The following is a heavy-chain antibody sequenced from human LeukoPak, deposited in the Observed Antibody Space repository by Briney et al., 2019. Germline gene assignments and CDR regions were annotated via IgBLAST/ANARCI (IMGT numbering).Heavy chain of an antibody. CDR1: GFTFSNYW. D-gene: IGHD2-2*01. J-gene: IGHJ6*02. Sequence: LPGGSLRLSCVASGFTFSNYWMLWVRQAPGKGLMWVSLISTDGKSTGYAESVKGRFTISRDNAKNALYLQMDILRVEDTALYFCVRDYQFIQEVWGQGTTVTVSS. CDR3: VRDYQFIQEV. CDR2: ISTDGKST. V-gene: IGHV3-74*01.